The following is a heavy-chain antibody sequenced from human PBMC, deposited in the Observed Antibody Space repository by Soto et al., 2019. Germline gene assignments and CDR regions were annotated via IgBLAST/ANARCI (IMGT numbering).Heavy chain of an antibody. V-gene: IGHV4-61*01. D-gene: IGHD6-19*01. Sequence: SETLSLICSVSGDSVSSDSYYWTWIRQPPGKTLEWVGFILSSGGTSTNPSLRSRLSMSVDTSKNEFSMRLTSVTAADTGVYFCAKGFISGLYVHSWGRGNQVTESS. CDR1: GDSVSSDSYY. CDR3: AKGFISGLYVHS. CDR2: ILSSGGT. J-gene: IGHJ4*02.